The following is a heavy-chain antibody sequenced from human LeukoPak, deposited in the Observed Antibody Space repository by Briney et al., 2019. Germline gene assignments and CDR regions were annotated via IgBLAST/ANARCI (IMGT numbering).Heavy chain of an antibody. J-gene: IGHJ4*02. CDR1: GFTFSSYS. CDR2: ISSSSRYI. V-gene: IGHV3-21*01. CDR3: AKDRWVYSSGWSCFDY. Sequence: TGGSLRLSCAASGFTFSSYSMNWVRQAPGKGLEWVSSISSSSRYIYYADSVKGRFTISRDNSKNTLYLQMNSLRAEDTAVYYRAKDRWVYSSGWSCFDYWGQGTLVTVSS. D-gene: IGHD6-19*01.